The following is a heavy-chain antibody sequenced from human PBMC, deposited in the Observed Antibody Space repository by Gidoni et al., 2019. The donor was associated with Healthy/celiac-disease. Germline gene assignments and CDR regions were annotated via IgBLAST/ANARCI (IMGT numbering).Heavy chain of an antibody. D-gene: IGHD3-10*01. CDR2: INPNSGGT. Sequence: QVQLVQSGAEVQKPGASLQVSCQASGYTFTGYYIHWVRQAPGQGLEWMGWINPNSGGTNYAQKFQGRVTMTRDTSISTAYMELSRLRSDDTAVYYCARDWVTMVRGVPGSYWGQGTLVTVSS. J-gene: IGHJ4*02. CDR3: ARDWVTMVRGVPGSY. V-gene: IGHV1-2*02. CDR1: GYTFTGYY.